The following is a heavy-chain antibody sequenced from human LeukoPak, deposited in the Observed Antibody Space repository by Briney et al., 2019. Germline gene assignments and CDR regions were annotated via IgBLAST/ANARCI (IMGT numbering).Heavy chain of an antibody. V-gene: IGHV4-39*07. CDR2: IYTSGST. D-gene: IGHD3-16*02. CDR1: GGSISNTPYY. Sequence: SETLSLTCTVSGGSISNTPYYWGWIRQPPGKGLEWIGRIYTSGSTNYNPSLKSRVTISVDTSKNQFSLKLSSVTAADTAVYYCARINMITFGGVIVPNAFDIWGQGTMVTVSS. CDR3: ARINMITFGGVIVPNAFDI. J-gene: IGHJ3*02.